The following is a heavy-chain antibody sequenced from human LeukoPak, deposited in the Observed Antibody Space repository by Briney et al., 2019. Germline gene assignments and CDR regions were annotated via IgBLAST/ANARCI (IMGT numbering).Heavy chain of an antibody. CDR3: AREGLWFGESEH. D-gene: IGHD3-10*01. V-gene: IGHV3-53*01. CDR2: IYSGGST. Sequence: PGGSLRLSCAASGFTVSSTYINWVRQAPGKGLEWVSVIYSGGSTYYADSVKGRFTISRDNSKNTLYLQMNSLRAEDTAVYYCAREGLWFGESEHWGQGTLVTVSS. J-gene: IGHJ1*01. CDR1: GFTVSSTY.